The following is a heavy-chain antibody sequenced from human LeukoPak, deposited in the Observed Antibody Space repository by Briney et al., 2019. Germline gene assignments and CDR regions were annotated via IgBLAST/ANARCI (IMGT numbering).Heavy chain of an antibody. D-gene: IGHD6-6*01. CDR3: ARLSSSSTSFDY. CDR2: IIPILGTA. V-gene: IGHV1-69*13. J-gene: IGHJ4*02. Sequence: WASVTVSCKASGGTFSSYAISWVRQAPGQGLEWMGGIIPILGTANYAQKFQGRVTITADESTSTAYMELSSLRSEDTAVYYCARLSSSSTSFDYWGQGTLVTVSS. CDR1: GGTFSSYA.